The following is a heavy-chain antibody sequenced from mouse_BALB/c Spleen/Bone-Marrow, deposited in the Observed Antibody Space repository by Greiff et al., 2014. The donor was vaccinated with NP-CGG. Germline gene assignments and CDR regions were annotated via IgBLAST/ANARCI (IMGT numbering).Heavy chain of an antibody. Sequence: LQQSGSELVRPGASVKLSCKASGYTFTSYWMHWVKQRPGQGLEWIGNIYPVSGSTNYDEKFKSKATLTVDTSSSTAYMQLSRLTSEDSAVYYCTRVNEYGRAWFAYWGQGTLVTVSA. CDR2: IYPVSGST. D-gene: IGHD5-2*01. J-gene: IGHJ3*01. CDR3: TRVNEYGRAWFAY. CDR1: GYTFTSYW. V-gene: IGHV1S22*01.